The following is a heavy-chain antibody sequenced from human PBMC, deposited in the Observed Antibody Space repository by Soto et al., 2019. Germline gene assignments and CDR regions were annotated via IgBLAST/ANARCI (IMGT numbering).Heavy chain of an antibody. V-gene: IGHV1-69*13. CDR2: IIPIFATT. CDR1: GDTFSRYA. J-gene: IGHJ4*02. Sequence: GASVKVSCKASGDTFSRYAISWVGQAPGQWLEWMAGIIPIFATTNYAQKFQGRVTITADESTSTAYMELSSLRSEDTAMYYCARTQISGYYYNYFDYWGQGTLVTVSS. D-gene: IGHD3-22*01. CDR3: ARTQISGYYYNYFDY.